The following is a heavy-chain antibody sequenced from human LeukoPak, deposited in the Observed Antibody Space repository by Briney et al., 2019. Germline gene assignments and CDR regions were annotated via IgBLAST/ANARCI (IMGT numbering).Heavy chain of an antibody. J-gene: IGHJ6*03. Sequence: ASVKVSCRASGYTFTGYYMHWVRQAPGQGLEWMGRINPNSGGTNYAQKFQGRVTMTRDTSISTAYMELSRLRSDDTAVYYCARDLKRVPAAMTSYYYYMDVWGKGTTVTVSS. CDR3: ARDLKRVPAAMTSYYYYMDV. D-gene: IGHD2-2*01. CDR1: GYTFTGYY. CDR2: INPNSGGT. V-gene: IGHV1-2*06.